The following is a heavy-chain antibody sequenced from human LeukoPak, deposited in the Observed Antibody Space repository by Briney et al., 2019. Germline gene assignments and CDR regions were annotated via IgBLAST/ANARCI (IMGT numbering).Heavy chain of an antibody. Sequence: PGGSLRLSCAASGFTFTSYWMHWVRQAPGKGLVCVSCINGDGSSTSYADSVKGRFTISRDNAKNTLYLQMNSLRAEDTAVYYCARKILNAYDFWSGSSRYNWFDPWGQGTLVTVSS. D-gene: IGHD3-3*01. CDR1: GFTFTSYW. V-gene: IGHV3-74*01. J-gene: IGHJ5*02. CDR2: INGDGSST. CDR3: ARKILNAYDFWSGSSRYNWFDP.